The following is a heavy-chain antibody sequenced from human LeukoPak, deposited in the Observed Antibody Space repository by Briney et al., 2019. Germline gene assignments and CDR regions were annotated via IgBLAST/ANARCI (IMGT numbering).Heavy chain of an antibody. J-gene: IGHJ4*02. V-gene: IGHV3-30*04. CDR3: AKERYDGSGAAYDN. D-gene: IGHD3-10*01. Sequence: GGSLRLSCLASGFTFSSYAMHWVRQAPGKGLEWVAVISYDGSNKYYADSVKGRFTISRDNSKNTLYLQMNSLRAEDTAVYYCAKERYDGSGAAYDNWGQGTLVTVSS. CDR1: GFTFSSYA. CDR2: ISYDGSNK.